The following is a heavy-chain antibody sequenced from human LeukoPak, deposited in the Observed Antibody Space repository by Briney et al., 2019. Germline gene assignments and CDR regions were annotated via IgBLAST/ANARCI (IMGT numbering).Heavy chain of an antibody. V-gene: IGHV1-24*01. CDR1: GYTLTELS. Sequence: ASVKVSCKVSGYTLTELSMHWVRQAPGKGLEWMGGFDPEDGETIYAQKFQGRVTMTEDTSTDTAYMELSGLRSEDTAVYYCATGIGQQLPHYYYYGMDVWGQGTTVTVSS. D-gene: IGHD6-13*01. CDR2: FDPEDGET. CDR3: ATGIGQQLPHYYYYGMDV. J-gene: IGHJ6*02.